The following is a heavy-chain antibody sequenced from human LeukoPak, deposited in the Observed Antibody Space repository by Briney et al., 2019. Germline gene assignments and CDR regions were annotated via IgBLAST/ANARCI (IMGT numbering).Heavy chain of an antibody. CDR1: GFTFSSYS. J-gene: IGHJ4*02. Sequence: PGGSLRLSCAASGFTFSSYSMNWVRQAPGKGLEWVSSISSSSSYIYYADSVKGRFTISRDNAKNSLYLQMNSLRAEDTAMYYCAREDYDYVWGSYRRFDYWGQGTLVTVSS. CDR2: ISSSSSYI. V-gene: IGHV3-21*01. CDR3: AREDYDYVWGSYRRFDY. D-gene: IGHD3-16*02.